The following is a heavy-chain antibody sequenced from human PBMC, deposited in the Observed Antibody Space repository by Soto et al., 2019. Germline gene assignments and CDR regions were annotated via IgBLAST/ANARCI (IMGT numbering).Heavy chain of an antibody. CDR3: ARGPSGDKVDY. J-gene: IGHJ4*02. CDR2: IYNRGST. D-gene: IGHD1-26*01. V-gene: IGHV4-30-4*01. CDR1: GCSISNAFYY. Sequence: QVQLQESGPGLGEPSQTRSLTCTVSGCSISNAFYYWSWIRQPPGKGLEWIGHIYNRGSTYSNPSLKSRVTISIDTSKNQCSLKLNSVTAADTAVYYCARGPSGDKVDYWGQGTLVTVSS.